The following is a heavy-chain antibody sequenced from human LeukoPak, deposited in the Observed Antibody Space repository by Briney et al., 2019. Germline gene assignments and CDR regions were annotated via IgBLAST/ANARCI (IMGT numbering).Heavy chain of an antibody. J-gene: IGHJ6*03. D-gene: IGHD1-20*01. CDR2: IYHSGST. CDR1: GYSISSGYY. CDR3: ARITGPTRYYYYYMDV. V-gene: IGHV4-38-2*01. Sequence: SETLSLTCAVSGYSISSGYYWGWIRQPPGKGREWIGSIYHSGSTYYNPSLKSRVTISVDTSKNQFSLKLSSVTAADTAVYYCARITGPTRYYYYYMDVWGKGTTVTVSS.